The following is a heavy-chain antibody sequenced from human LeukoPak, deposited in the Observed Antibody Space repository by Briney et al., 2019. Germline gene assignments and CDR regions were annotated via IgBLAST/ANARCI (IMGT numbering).Heavy chain of an antibody. Sequence: SETLSLTCTVSSYSISSGYLWGWIRQPPGKGLEWIGEINHSGSTNYNPSLKSRVTISVDTSKNQFSLKLSSVTAADTAVYYCARRASGRVWFDPWGQGTLVTVSS. V-gene: IGHV4-38-2*02. J-gene: IGHJ5*02. CDR1: SYSISSGYL. D-gene: IGHD1-26*01. CDR3: ARRASGRVWFDP. CDR2: INHSGST.